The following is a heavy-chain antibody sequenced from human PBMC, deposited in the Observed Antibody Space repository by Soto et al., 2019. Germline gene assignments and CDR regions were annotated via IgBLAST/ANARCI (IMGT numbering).Heavy chain of an antibody. J-gene: IGHJ3*02. CDR1: GFTFSSYG. CDR2: IWYDGSNK. V-gene: IGHV3-33*01. Sequence: QVQLVESGGGVVQPGRSLRLSCAASGFTFSSYGTHWVRQAPGKGLEWVAVIWYDGSNKYYADSVKGRFTISRDNSKNTLYLQMISLRAEDTAVYYCARDKLAPEEHDAFDIWGQGTMVTVSS. CDR3: ARDKLAPEEHDAFDI.